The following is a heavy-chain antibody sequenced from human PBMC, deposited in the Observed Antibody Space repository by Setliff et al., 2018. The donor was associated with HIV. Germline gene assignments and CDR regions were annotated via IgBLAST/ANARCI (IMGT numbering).Heavy chain of an antibody. CDR1: GFTFSDYA. V-gene: IGHV3-23*01. CDR3: AKDHRSSGWYTDFDY. Sequence: GGSLRLSCAASGFTFSDYAMSWVRQAPGKGLEWVSIISASGGSTYYADSVKGRFTISRDKSKNTLYLQMNSLRAEDTAVYYCAKDHRSSGWYTDFDYWGQGTLVTVSS. CDR2: ISASGGST. D-gene: IGHD6-19*01. J-gene: IGHJ4*02.